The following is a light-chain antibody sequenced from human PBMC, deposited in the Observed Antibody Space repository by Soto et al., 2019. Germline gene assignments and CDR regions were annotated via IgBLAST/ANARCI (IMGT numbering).Light chain of an antibody. CDR3: NSYTTSSTYV. Sequence: QSALTQPASVSGSPGQSIAISCTGTSTDVGNYNYVSWYQQHPGRAPQLMIYDVSNRPSGVSDRFSGSKSGNTASLTISGLRPEDEADYYCNSYTTSSTYVFGTGTKLTVL. V-gene: IGLV2-14*03. J-gene: IGLJ1*01. CDR1: STDVGNYNY. CDR2: DVS.